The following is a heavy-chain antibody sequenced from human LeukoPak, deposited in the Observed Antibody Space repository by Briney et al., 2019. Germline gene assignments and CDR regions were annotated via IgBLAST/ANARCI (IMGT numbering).Heavy chain of an antibody. V-gene: IGHV1-8*03. D-gene: IGHD6-19*01. CDR1: GYTFTSYD. CDR2: MNPNSGNT. CDR3: ARRAVAYYYYYYMDV. Sequence: GASVKVSCKASGYTFTSYDINWVRQATGQGREWMGWMNPNSGNTGYAQKFQGRVTITRNTSISTAYMDLSSLRSEDTAVYYCARRAVAYYYYYYMDVWGKGTTVTVSS. J-gene: IGHJ6*03.